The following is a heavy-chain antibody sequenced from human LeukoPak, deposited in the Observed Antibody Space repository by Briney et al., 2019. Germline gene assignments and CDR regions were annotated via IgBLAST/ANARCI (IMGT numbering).Heavy chain of an antibody. CDR1: GGFSSRYY. D-gene: IGHD6-25*01. CDR2: IFYSGHS. CDR3: ARIGPLGFFDQ. Sequence: SETLSLACSVSGGFSSRYYWSWVRQPLGKGLEWLGHIFYSGHSNYNASLTSRIRMSVDTSKAQFSLELASATAADTAVYYCARIGPLGFFDQWGPGILVTVSS. J-gene: IGHJ4*02. V-gene: IGHV4-59*12.